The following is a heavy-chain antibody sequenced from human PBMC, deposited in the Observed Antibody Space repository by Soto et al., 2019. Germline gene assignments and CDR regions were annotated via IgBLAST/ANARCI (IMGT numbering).Heavy chain of an antibody. CDR2: ISGSGGST. CDR1: GFTFSSYA. CDR3: AKGMRRQLVYIWFDP. V-gene: IGHV3-23*01. Sequence: GGSLRLSCAASGFTFSSYAMSWVRQAPGKGLEWVSAISGSGGSTYYADSVKGRFTTSRDNSKNTLYLQMNSLRAENTAVYYCAKGMRRQLVYIWFDPWGQGTLVTVSS. J-gene: IGHJ5*02. D-gene: IGHD6-13*01.